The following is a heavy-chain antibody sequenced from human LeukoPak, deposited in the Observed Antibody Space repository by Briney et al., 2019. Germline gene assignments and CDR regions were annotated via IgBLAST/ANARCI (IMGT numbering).Heavy chain of an antibody. Sequence: GGSLRLSCAASGFTFSSYGMHWVRQAPGKGLEWVAVISYDGSNKYYADSVKGRFTISRDNSKNTLYLQMNSLRAEDTAVYYCAKDPGGLYCSGGSCYDGDDYWGQGTLVTVSS. V-gene: IGHV3-30*18. CDR2: ISYDGSNK. D-gene: IGHD2-15*01. J-gene: IGHJ4*02. CDR3: AKDPGGLYCSGGSCYDGDDY. CDR1: GFTFSSYG.